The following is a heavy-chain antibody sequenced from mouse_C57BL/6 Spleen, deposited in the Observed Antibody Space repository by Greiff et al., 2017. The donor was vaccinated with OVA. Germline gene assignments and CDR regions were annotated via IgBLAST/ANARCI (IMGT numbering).Heavy chain of an antibody. CDR3: VREEVYYGYWYFDV. Sequence: EVQLVESGGGLVQPKGSLKLSCAASGFTFNTYAMHWVRQAPGQGLEWVARIRSKSSNYATYYADSVKDRFTISRDDSQSMLYLQMNNLKTEETAMYYCVREEVYYGYWYFDVWGTGTTVTVSS. CDR2: IRSKSSNYAT. V-gene: IGHV10-3*01. CDR1: GFTFNTYA. J-gene: IGHJ1*03. D-gene: IGHD1-1*01.